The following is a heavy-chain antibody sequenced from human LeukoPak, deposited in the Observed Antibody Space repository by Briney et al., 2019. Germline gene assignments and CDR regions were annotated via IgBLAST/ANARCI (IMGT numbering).Heavy chain of an antibody. CDR1: GGTFSSYA. J-gene: IGHJ4*02. D-gene: IGHD2-2*01. Sequence: ASVKVSCKASGGTFSSYAISWVRQAPGQGLEWMGGIIPIFGTAKYTQKFQGRVTMTRDMSTSTLYMDLSSLSSDDTAMYYYSREKPVDPMPHFDYWGQGTLVTVSS. V-gene: IGHV1-69*05. CDR3: SREKPVDPMPHFDY. CDR2: IIPIFGTA.